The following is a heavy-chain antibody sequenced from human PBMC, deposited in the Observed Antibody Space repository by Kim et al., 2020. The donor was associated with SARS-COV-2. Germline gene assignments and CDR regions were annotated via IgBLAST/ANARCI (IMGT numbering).Heavy chain of an antibody. V-gene: IGHV3-21*01. CDR2: ISSSSYI. J-gene: IGHJ6*03. D-gene: IGHD3-3*01. Sequence: GGSLRLSCAASGFTFSSYSMNWVRQAPGKGLEWVSSISSSSYIYYEDSVKGRFTISRDNAKNSLYLQMNSLRAEDTAVYYCARDGQFLEWLSPLYYYYYMVVWGKGTTVTVAS. CDR3: ARDGQFLEWLSPLYYYYYMVV. CDR1: GFTFSSYS.